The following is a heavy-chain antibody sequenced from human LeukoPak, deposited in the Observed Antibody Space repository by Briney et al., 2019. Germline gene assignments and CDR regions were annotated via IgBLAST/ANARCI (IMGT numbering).Heavy chain of an antibody. CDR1: GGSISSYY. CDR2: IYYSGST. J-gene: IGHJ4*02. Sequence: SETLSLTCTVSGGSISSYYWSWIRQPPGKGLEWIGYIYYSGSTNYNPSLKSRVIISVDTSKNQFSLKLSSVTAADTAVYYCARALYSSSDFDYWGQGTLVTVSS. V-gene: IGHV4-59*01. D-gene: IGHD6-6*01. CDR3: ARALYSSSDFDY.